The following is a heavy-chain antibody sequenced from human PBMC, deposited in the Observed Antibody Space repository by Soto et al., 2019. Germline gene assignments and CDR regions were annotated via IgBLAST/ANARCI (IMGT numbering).Heavy chain of an antibody. V-gene: IGHV1-69*06. Sequence: QVLVVQSGAEVKKPGSSVTISCKASGGIFSSFPTSWERQVPGQGLVWVGGVISASGSVTYASKFQGKVTIAAVNSAGIGDMELTSLTSENTAIYYCARVGSRVADGYVLDHWGPGTMVTVSS. D-gene: IGHD2-21*02. CDR1: GGIFSSFP. CDR3: ARVGSRVADGYVLDH. J-gene: IGHJ1*01. CDR2: VISASGSV.